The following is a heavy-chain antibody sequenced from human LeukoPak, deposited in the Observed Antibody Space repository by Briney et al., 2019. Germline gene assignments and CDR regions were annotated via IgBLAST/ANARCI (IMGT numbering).Heavy chain of an antibody. CDR3: ARGTDSGSYVV. V-gene: IGHV4-59*01. CDR1: GGSISSYY. D-gene: IGHD1-26*01. Sequence: SETLSLTRTVSGGSISSYYWSWIRQPPGKGLEWIGYIYYSGSTNYNPSLKSRVTISVDTSKNQFSLKLSSVTAADTAVYYCARGTDSGSYVVWGQGTLVTVSS. J-gene: IGHJ4*02. CDR2: IYYSGST.